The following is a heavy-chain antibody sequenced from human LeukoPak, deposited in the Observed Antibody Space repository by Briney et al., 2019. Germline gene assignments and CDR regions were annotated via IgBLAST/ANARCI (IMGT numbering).Heavy chain of an antibody. V-gene: IGHV3-30*02. CDR2: IRYDGSNT. Sequence: PGGSLRLSCAASGFSFSDYDLHWVRLAPGKGLEWVTFIRYDGSNTYAESVKGRFTISRDNSKNTVYLQMNSLAIEDTAIYYCAKNRWGSVATPDSWGQGTVVTVSS. J-gene: IGHJ4*02. CDR3: AKNRWGSVATPDS. D-gene: IGHD5-12*01. CDR1: GFSFSDYD.